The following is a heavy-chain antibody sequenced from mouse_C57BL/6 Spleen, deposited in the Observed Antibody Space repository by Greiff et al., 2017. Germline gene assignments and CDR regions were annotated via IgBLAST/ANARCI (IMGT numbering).Heavy chain of an antibody. J-gene: IGHJ3*01. CDR3: ANEGYYVAY. CDR2: IYPGDGDT. V-gene: IGHV1-82*01. D-gene: IGHD2-3*01. CDR1: GYAFSSSW. Sequence: QVQLKQSGPELVKPGASVKISCKASGYAFSSSWMNWVKQRPGQGLEWIGRIYPGDGDTNYNGKFKSKATLTADKSSSTAYMQLSSLTSEVSAVYFWANEGYYVAYGGQETLVTAS.